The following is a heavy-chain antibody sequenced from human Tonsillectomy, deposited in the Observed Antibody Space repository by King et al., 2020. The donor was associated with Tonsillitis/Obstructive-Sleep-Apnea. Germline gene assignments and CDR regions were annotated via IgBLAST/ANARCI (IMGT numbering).Heavy chain of an antibody. CDR1: GFTFTSYA. CDR2: ISSDGSNK. V-gene: IGHV3-30*04. J-gene: IGHJ6*03. D-gene: IGHD2-2*01. Sequence: VQLVESGGGVVQPGRSLRLSCAASGFTFTSYAMHWVRQAPGKGLEWVAIISSDGSNKYYTDSVKGRFTISRDNSKNTLYLQMNSLRAEDTAVYYCAREGCSGTSCSYHYYMAVWGKGTTVTVSS. CDR3: AREGCSGTSCSYHYYMAV.